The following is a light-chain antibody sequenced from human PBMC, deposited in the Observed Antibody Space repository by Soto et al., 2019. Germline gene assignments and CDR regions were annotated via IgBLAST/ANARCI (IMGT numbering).Light chain of an antibody. CDR2: KAS. V-gene: IGKV1-5*03. J-gene: IGKJ4*01. CDR1: QSISTW. CDR3: QQYNSYSPLT. Sequence: DIQMTQSPSTLPASVVDRVNITFLSNQSISTWLAWYQPKPGKAPNLLIYKASRLETGVPSRFSGSGSGTEFTLTIRFLQPDDFATYYCQQYNSYSPLTCGGGTKGDIK.